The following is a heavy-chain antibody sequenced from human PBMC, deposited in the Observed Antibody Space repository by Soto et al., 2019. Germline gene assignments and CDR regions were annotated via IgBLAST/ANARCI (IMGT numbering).Heavy chain of an antibody. D-gene: IGHD3-10*01. V-gene: IGHV1-2*04. CDR1: GYTFTGYY. Sequence: ASVKVSCKASGYTFTGYYMHWVRQAPGQGLEWMGWINPNSGGTNYAQKFQGWVTMTRDTSISTAYMELSRLRSDDTAVYYCARALGVRGGTFDYWGQGTLVTVSS. CDR3: ARALGVRGGTFDY. CDR2: INPNSGGT. J-gene: IGHJ4*02.